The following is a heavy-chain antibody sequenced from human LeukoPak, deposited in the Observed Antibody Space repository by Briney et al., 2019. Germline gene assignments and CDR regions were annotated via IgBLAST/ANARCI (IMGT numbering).Heavy chain of an antibody. J-gene: IGHJ4*02. D-gene: IGHD6-13*01. CDR3: ARTGSGYSSSWYVNY. CDR2: IWYDGSNK. CDR1: GFTFSSYG. V-gene: IGHV3-33*08. Sequence: PGGSLRLSCAASGFTFSSYGMHWVRQAPGKGLEWVAVIWYDGSNKYYADSVKGRFTISRDNSKNTLYLQMNSLRAEDTAVYYCARTGSGYSSSWYVNYWGQGALVTVSS.